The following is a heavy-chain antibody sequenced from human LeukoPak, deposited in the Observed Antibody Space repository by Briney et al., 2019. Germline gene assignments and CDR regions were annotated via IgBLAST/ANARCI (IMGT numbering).Heavy chain of an antibody. CDR1: GGSISTYH. Sequence: SETLSLTCTDSGGSISTYHWNWIRKSPLNGLDWIGYMQSTGNSNYNPSLKSRVTMSVDMSRNQIVLNLSSVTAVDTAVYFCARDKQHSYGRYFDHWGQGTLVTVSS. J-gene: IGHJ4*02. V-gene: IGHV4-59*01. D-gene: IGHD5-18*01. CDR3: ARDKQHSYGRYFDH. CDR2: MQSTGNS.